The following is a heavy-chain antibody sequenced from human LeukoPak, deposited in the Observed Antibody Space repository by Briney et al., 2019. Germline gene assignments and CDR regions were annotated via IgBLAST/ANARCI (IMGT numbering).Heavy chain of an antibody. J-gene: IGHJ3*02. CDR3: ARDYGLVQRAFDI. CDR1: GFTFSDYY. CDR2: ISSSGSTI. Sequence: GGSLRLSCAASGFTFSDYYMSWIRQAPGKGLEWVSYISSSGSTIYYADSVKGRFTISRNNAKNSLYLQMNSLRAEDTAVYYCARDYGLVQRAFDIWGQGTMVTVSS. D-gene: IGHD1-1*01. V-gene: IGHV3-11*01.